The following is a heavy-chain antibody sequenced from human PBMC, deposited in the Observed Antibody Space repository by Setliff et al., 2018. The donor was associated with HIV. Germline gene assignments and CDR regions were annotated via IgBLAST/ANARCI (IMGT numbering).Heavy chain of an antibody. CDR3: ARGRDGYSLGNFDF. Sequence: PSETLSLTCSVSGGSMSSYCWTWIRQSAGKGLEWIGHIYSTGTTNYNSSLKSRLTMSIDTFKNQFSLGLRSLTAADTAVYYCARGRDGYSLGNFDFWGQGTQVTVSS. CDR2: IYSTGTT. V-gene: IGHV4-4*07. D-gene: IGHD2-21*02. J-gene: IGHJ4*02. CDR1: GGSMSSYC.